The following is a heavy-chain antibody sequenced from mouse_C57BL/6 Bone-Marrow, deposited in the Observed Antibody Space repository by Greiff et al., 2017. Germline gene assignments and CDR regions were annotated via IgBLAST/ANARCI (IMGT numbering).Heavy chain of an antibody. D-gene: IGHD1-1*01. CDR1: GYTFTSYW. CDR2: IHPNSGST. CDR3: ARDYGSSSWFAY. V-gene: IGHV1-64*01. J-gene: IGHJ3*01. Sequence: LQQPGAELVKPGASVKLSCKASGYTFTSYWMHWVKQRPGQGLEWIGMIHPNSGSTNYNEKFKSKATLTVDKSSSTAYMQLSSLTSEDSAVYYCARDYGSSSWFAYWGQGTLVTVSA.